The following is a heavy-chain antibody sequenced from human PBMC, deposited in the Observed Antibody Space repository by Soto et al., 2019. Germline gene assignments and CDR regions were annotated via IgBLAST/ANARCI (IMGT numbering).Heavy chain of an antibody. V-gene: IGHV1-18*01. CDR1: GYTFTNYG. D-gene: IGHD5-18*01. J-gene: IGHJ2*01. Sequence: GASLKVSCKASGYTFTNYGISWVRQAPGQGLEWMGWISAYNGNTKYAQKLQGRVTITADKSTSTAYMELSSLRSEDTAVYYCMVDTDMVTDWYFDLWGRGTLVTVSS. CDR3: MVDTDMVTDWYFDL. CDR2: ISAYNGNT.